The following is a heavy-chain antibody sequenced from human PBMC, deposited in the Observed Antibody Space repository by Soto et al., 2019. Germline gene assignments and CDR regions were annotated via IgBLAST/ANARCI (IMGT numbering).Heavy chain of an antibody. CDR3: ASDGHSPMVELDC. Sequence: EVQLVESGGGLVQPGGSLRLSCAASGFTFSDYSMNWVRQAPGKGLEWVSYIDSVGRTTHYADSGKGRFIISRDNDKATLYLQMNSLRAEYTAVYYCASDGHSPMVELDCWGQGTLVTVSS. CDR2: IDSVGRTT. D-gene: IGHD3-10*01. V-gene: IGHV3-48*01. CDR1: GFTFSDYS. J-gene: IGHJ4*02.